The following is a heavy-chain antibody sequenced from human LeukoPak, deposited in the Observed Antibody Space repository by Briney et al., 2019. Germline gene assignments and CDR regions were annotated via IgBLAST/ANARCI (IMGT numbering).Heavy chain of an antibody. Sequence: SSETLSLTCTVSGGSISSYYWSWIRQPAGKGLEWIGRIYTSGSTNYNPSLKSRVTMSVDTSKNQFSLKLSSVTAADTAVYYCARDRPDYYNSSAGGLVLQGYYFDYWGQGTLVTVSS. CDR3: ARDRPDYYNSSAGGLVLQGYYFDY. J-gene: IGHJ4*02. CDR2: IYTSGST. CDR1: GGSISSYY. D-gene: IGHD3-22*01. V-gene: IGHV4-4*07.